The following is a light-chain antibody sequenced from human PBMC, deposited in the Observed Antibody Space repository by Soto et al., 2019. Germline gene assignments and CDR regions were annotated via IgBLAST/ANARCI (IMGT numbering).Light chain of an antibody. CDR3: SSYTSSSTYV. Sequence: QSVLTQPASVSGSPGQSITISCTGTSSDVGGYNYVSWYQQHPGKAPKLMIYDVSNRPSGVSNRFSGSKSGNTASLTISGLQAEVDAAYYCSSYTSSSTYVFGTGTKVT. CDR1: SSDVGGYNY. J-gene: IGLJ1*01. V-gene: IGLV2-14*01. CDR2: DVS.